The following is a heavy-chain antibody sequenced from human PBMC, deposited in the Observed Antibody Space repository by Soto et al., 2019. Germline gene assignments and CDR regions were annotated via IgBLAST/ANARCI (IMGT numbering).Heavy chain of an antibody. CDR2: IHYSGSA. CDR3: ARGFFDSSGFSNPFDI. V-gene: IGHV4-59*01. J-gene: IGHJ3*02. CDR1: GGSISSYY. Sequence: SETLSLTCTVSGGSISSYYWSWIRQPPGKGLEWIGYIHYSGSAKYNPSLKSRVTISVDTSKNQFSLKLTSVTAADTAVYYCARGFFDSSGFSNPFDIWGQGTMVTVSS. D-gene: IGHD3-22*01.